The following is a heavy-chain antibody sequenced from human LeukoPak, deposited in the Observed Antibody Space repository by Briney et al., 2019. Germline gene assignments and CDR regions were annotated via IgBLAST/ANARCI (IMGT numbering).Heavy chain of an antibody. V-gene: IGHV1-69*13. Sequence: SVNVSCKASGGTFSSYAISWVRQAPGQGLEWMGGIIPIFGTANYAQKFQGRVTITADESTSTAYMELSSLRSEDTAVYYCARTPQSYYGDYYYYYGMDVWGQGTTVTVSS. CDR2: IIPIFGTA. CDR1: GGTFSSYA. J-gene: IGHJ6*02. CDR3: ARTPQSYYGDYYYYYGMDV. D-gene: IGHD3-10*01.